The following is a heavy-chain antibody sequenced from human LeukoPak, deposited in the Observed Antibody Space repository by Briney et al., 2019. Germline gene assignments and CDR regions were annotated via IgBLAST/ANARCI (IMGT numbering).Heavy chain of an antibody. CDR3: ARSGSSTSCPRDY. J-gene: IGHJ4*02. CDR2: INPSGSNT. D-gene: IGHD2-2*01. CDR1: GYTFTNYY. Sequence: ASVKVSCKASGYTFTNYYMHWVRQAPGQGLEWMGIINPSGSNTSYAQKFQGRVTKTRDTSTSTVYMELSSLRSEDTAVYYCARSGSSTSCPRDYWGQGTLVTVAS. V-gene: IGHV1-46*01.